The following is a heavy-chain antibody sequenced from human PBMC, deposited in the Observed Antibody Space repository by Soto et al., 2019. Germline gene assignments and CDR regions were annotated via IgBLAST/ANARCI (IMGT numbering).Heavy chain of an antibody. CDR1: GGTFRSYT. Sequence: QVQLVQSGAEVKKPGSSVKVSCKASGGTFRSYTISWVRQAPGQGIEWMGRIIPILGIANYAQKFQGRVTITADKSTSTAYMDLSSLRSEDTAVYYWARMGGYSGDDSYYYYMDVWGKGTTVTVSS. CDR2: IIPILGIA. CDR3: ARMGGYSGDDSYYYYMDV. J-gene: IGHJ6*03. D-gene: IGHD5-12*01. V-gene: IGHV1-69*02.